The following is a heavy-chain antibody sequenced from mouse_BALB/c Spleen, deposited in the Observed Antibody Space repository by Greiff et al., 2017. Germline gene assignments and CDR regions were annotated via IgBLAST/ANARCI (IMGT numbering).Heavy chain of an antibody. D-gene: IGHD1-2*01. V-gene: IGHV1S137*01. CDR2: ISTYSGNT. CDR3: AGSARDGYFDY. Sequence: QVQLQQSGAELVRPGVSVKISCKGSGYTFTDYAMHWVQQSHAKSLEWIGVISTYSGNTNYNQKFKGKATMTVDKSSSTDYMELTRLTSEDPAIYYCAGSARDGYFDYWGQGTTLTVSS. CDR1: GYTFTDYA. J-gene: IGHJ2*01.